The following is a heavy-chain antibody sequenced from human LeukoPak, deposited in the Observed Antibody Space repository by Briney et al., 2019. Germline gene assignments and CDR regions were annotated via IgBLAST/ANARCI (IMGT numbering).Heavy chain of an antibody. D-gene: IGHD3-10*01. V-gene: IGHV3-53*01. J-gene: IGHJ4*02. Sequence: GGSLRLSCAASGFTVSSNYMSWVRQAPGKGLEWVSVISGSGGSTYYADSVKGRFIISRDNSKNTVYLQMNSLRAEDTAVYYCARVIGVVRADYYFDYWGQGTLVAVSS. CDR1: GFTVSSNY. CDR2: ISGSGGST. CDR3: ARVIGVVRADYYFDY.